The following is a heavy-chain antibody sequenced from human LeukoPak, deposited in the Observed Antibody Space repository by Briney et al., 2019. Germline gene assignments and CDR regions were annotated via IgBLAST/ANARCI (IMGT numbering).Heavy chain of an antibody. D-gene: IGHD1-26*01. CDR1: GYTFTGYY. CDR2: INPNNGGT. Sequence: ASVKVSCKASGYTFTGYYMHWVRQAPGQGLEWMGWINPNNGGTNYAQKFQGRVTMTRDTSISTAYMELSRLRSDDTAVYYCARGYALYSGRYIDFDYLVAGTLVTVSS. V-gene: IGHV1-2*02. J-gene: IGHJ4*02. CDR3: ARGYALYSGRYIDFDY.